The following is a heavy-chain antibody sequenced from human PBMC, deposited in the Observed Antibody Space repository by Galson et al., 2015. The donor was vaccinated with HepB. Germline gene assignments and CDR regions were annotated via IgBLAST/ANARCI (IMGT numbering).Heavy chain of an antibody. D-gene: IGHD3-22*01. V-gene: IGHV3-30-3*01. Sequence: SLRLSCAASGFTFSSYAMHWVRQAPGKGLEWVAVISYDGSNKYYADSVKGRFTISRDNSKNTLYLQMNSLRAEDTAVYYCARDVYYDSSGYSPLYYYYMDVWGKGTTVTVSS. J-gene: IGHJ6*03. CDR1: GFTFSSYA. CDR2: ISYDGSNK. CDR3: ARDVYYDSSGYSPLYYYYMDV.